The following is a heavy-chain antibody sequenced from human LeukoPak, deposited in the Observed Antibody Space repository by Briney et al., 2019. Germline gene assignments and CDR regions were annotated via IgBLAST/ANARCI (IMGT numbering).Heavy chain of an antibody. CDR3: APPTRINC. CDR1: GFTFSSYA. V-gene: IGHV3-23*01. CDR2: NSGSGGST. Sequence: GGSLRLSCAASGFTFSSYAMSWVRQAPGKGLEWVSANSGSGGSTYFADSVKGRYTISRDNSKNTLYPQMNSLRAEDTAVYYCAPPTRINCWGQGTLVTVSS. J-gene: IGHJ1*01. D-gene: IGHD1-14*01.